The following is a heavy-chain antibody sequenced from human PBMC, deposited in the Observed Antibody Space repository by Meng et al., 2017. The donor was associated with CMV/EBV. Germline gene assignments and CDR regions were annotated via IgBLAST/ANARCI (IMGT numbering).Heavy chain of an antibody. CDR1: GYTLTSYG. V-gene: IGHV1-18*01. J-gene: IGHJ4*02. Sequence: GQVGQSGGAVKKPGAAVKVSCKASGYTLTSYGISWVRQAPGQGLEWMGWISAYNGNTNYAQKLQGRVTMTTDTSTSTAYMELRSLRSDDTAVYYCARGGRYYYDSSGYCDYWGQGTLVTVSS. CDR2: ISAYNGNT. CDR3: ARGGRYYYDSSGYCDY. D-gene: IGHD3-22*01.